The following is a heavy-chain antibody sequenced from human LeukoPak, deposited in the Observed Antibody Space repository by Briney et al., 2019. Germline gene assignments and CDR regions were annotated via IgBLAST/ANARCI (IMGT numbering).Heavy chain of an antibody. CDR2: IYYSGST. CDR3: ARGMAKQWLEYYFDY. J-gene: IGHJ4*02. Sequence: SETLSLTCTVSGGSISSYYWSWIRQPPGKGLEWIGYIYYSGSTNYNPSLKSRVTISVDTSKNQFSLKLSSVTAADTAVYYCARGMAKQWLEYYFDYWGQGTLVTVSS. V-gene: IGHV4-59*01. CDR1: GGSISSYY. D-gene: IGHD6-19*01.